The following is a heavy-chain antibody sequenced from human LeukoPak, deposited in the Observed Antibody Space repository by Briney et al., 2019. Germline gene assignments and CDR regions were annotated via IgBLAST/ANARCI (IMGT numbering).Heavy chain of an antibody. V-gene: IGHV3-74*01. CDR3: AKDLDDSSGYYY. CDR2: INEDGSIT. D-gene: IGHD3-22*01. CDR1: GFTFRTYW. Sequence: PGGSLRLSCAVSGFTFRTYWMHWVRQVPGEGLVWVSRINEDGSITNYADSVKGRFTISRDDAENTLYLQMNSLTAEDTAVYYCAKDLDDSSGYYYWGQGTLVTVSS. J-gene: IGHJ4*02.